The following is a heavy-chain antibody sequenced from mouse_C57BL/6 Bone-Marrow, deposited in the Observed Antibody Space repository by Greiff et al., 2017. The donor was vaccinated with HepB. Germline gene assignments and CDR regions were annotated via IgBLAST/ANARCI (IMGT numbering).Heavy chain of an antibody. D-gene: IGHD2-12*01. CDR2: INPSSGYT. J-gene: IGHJ1*03. V-gene: IGHV1-7*01. CDR3: AKPPTTDWYFDV. Sequence: QVQLQQSGAELAKPGASVKLSCKASGYTFTRYWMHWVKQRPGQGLEWIGYINPSSGYTKYNQKFKDKATLTADKSSSTPYMQLSSLTYEDSAVYYCAKPPTTDWYFDVWGTGATVTVTS. CDR1: GYTFTRYW.